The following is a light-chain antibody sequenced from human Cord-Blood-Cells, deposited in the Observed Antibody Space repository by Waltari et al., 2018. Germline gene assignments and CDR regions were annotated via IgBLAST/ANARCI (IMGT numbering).Light chain of an antibody. CDR3: SSYTSSSTYV. CDR1: SSDVGGHNY. CDR2: DVS. Sequence: QYPLPHPTSVPGSPGQSITIPCTGTSSDVGGHNYVSWYQQHPGKAPKLMLYDVSNRPSGVSNRFSGSKSGNTASLTISGLQAEDEADYYCSSYTSSSTYVFGTGTKVTVL. V-gene: IGLV2-14*01. J-gene: IGLJ1*01.